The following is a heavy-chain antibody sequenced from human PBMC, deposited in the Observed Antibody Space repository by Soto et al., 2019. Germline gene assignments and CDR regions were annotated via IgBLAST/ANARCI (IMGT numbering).Heavy chain of an antibody. J-gene: IGHJ4*02. CDR1: GYTFTSYA. CDR2: INAGNGNT. V-gene: IGHV1-3*01. CDR3: ARAGPSDGYCISTSCSPFDY. D-gene: IGHD2-2*01. Sequence: ASVKVSCKASGYTFTSYAMHWVRQAPGQRLEWMGWINAGNGNTKYSQKFQGRVTITRDTSASTAYMELSSLRSEDTAVYYCARAGPSDGYCISTSCSPFDYWGQGPLVTVSS.